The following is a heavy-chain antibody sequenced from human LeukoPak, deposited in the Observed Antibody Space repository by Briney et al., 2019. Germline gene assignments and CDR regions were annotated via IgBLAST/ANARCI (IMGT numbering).Heavy chain of an antibody. CDR2: IYYSGST. D-gene: IGHD3-22*01. V-gene: IGHV4-59*12. CDR1: GGSISSYY. CDR3: AREVTMIVVVTAAFDI. Sequence: PSETLSLTCTVSGGSISSYYWSWIRQPPGKGLEWIGYIYYSGSTNYNPSLKSRVTISVDTSKNQFSLKLSSVTAADTAVYYCAREVTMIVVVTAAFDIWGQGTMVTVSS. J-gene: IGHJ3*02.